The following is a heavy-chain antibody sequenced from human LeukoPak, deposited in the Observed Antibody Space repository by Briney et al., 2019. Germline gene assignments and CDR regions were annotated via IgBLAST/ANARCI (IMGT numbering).Heavy chain of an antibody. J-gene: IGHJ4*02. Sequence: GSSVKVSCKASGGTFSSYAISWVRQAPGQGLEWMGGIIPIFGTANYAQKFQGRVTITADESTSTAYMELSSLRSEDTAVYYCVRLRPTGGYFDYWGQGTLVTVSS. D-gene: IGHD3-10*01. CDR2: IIPIFGTA. V-gene: IGHV1-69*01. CDR3: VRLRPTGGYFDY. CDR1: GGTFSSYA.